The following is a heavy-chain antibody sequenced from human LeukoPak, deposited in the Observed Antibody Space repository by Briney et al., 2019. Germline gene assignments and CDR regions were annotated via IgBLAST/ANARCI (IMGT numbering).Heavy chain of an antibody. CDR1: GGSISSGDYY. D-gene: IGHD3-22*01. V-gene: IGHV4-30-4*08. Sequence: PSETLSLTCTVSGGSISSGDYYWSWIRQPPGKGLEWIGYIYYSGSTYYNPSLKSRVTISVDTSKNQFSLKLSSVTAADTAVYYCARGVFDSSGSWFDPWGQGTLVTVSS. CDR2: IYYSGST. CDR3: ARGVFDSSGSWFDP. J-gene: IGHJ5*02.